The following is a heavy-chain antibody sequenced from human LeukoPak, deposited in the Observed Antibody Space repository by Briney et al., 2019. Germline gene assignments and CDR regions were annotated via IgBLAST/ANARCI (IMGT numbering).Heavy chain of an antibody. J-gene: IGHJ4*02. V-gene: IGHV4-59*01. Sequence: SETLSLTCTVSGGSISSYYWSWIRQPPGKGLEWTGYIYYSGSTNYNPSLKSRVTISVDTSKHQFSLKLSSVTAADTAVYYCARGGVDYDSSGLIDSWGQGTLVTVSS. CDR3: ARGGVDYDSSGLIDS. CDR2: IYYSGST. CDR1: GGSISSYY. D-gene: IGHD3-22*01.